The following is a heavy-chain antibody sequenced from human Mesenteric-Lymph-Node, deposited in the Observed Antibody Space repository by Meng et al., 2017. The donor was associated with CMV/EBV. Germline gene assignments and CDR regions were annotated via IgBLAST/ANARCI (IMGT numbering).Heavy chain of an antibody. J-gene: IGHJ5*02. CDR2: MNPNSGNT. CDR3: ARVMYYYDSGSYYMAT. CDR1: GYTFTSYD. Sequence: ASVKVSCKASGYTFTSYDINWVRQATGQGLEWMGWMNPNSGNTGYAQKFQGRVTMTRNTSISTAYMELSSLRSEDTAVYYCARVMYYYDSGSYYMATWGQGTLVTVSS. D-gene: IGHD3-10*01. V-gene: IGHV1-8*01.